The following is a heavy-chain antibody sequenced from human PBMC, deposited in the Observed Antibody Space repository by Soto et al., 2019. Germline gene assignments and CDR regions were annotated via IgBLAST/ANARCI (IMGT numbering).Heavy chain of an antibody. CDR2: ISTSGGST. V-gene: IGHV3-23*01. CDR3: AKGAGNWNYRPYYYGMDV. CDR1: GFTFSSYA. D-gene: IGHD1-7*01. Sequence: GGSLRLSCAASGFTFSSYAMSWVRQAPGKGLEWVSAISTSGGSTYYADSVKGRFTISRDNSKNTLDLQMNSLRAEDTAVYYCAKGAGNWNYRPYYYGMDVWGQGTTVTVSS. J-gene: IGHJ6*02.